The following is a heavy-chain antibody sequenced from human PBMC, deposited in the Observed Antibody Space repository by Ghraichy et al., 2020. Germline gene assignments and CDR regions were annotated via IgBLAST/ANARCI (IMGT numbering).Heavy chain of an antibody. CDR3: ARDLPPNLRLYYDFWSGYYYYGMDV. J-gene: IGHJ6*02. V-gene: IGHV1-18*04. D-gene: IGHD3-3*01. CDR2: ISAYNGNT. CDR1: GYTFTSYG. Sequence: ASVKVSCKASGYTFTSYGISWVRQAPGQGLEWMGWISAYNGNTNYAQKLQGRVTMTTDTSTSTAYMELRSLRSDDTAVYYCARDLPPNLRLYYDFWSGYYYYGMDVWAKGPRSPSP.